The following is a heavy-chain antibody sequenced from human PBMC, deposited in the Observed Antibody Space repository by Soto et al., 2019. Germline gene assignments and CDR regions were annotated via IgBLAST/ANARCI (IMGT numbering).Heavy chain of an antibody. V-gene: IGHV1-46*03. D-gene: IGHD2-2*01. CDR3: ASEHCSSTSCYGWFDP. CDR1: GYTFTSYY. J-gene: IGHJ5*02. Sequence: GASVKVSCKASGYTFTSYYMHWVRQAPGQGLEWMGIINPSGGSTSYAQKFQGRVTMTRDTSTSTVYMELSSLRSEDTAVYYCASEHCSSTSCYGWFDPWGQGTLVTVSS. CDR2: INPSGGST.